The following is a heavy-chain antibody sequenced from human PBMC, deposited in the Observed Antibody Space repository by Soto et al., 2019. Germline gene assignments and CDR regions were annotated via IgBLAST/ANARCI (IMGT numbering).Heavy chain of an antibody. J-gene: IGHJ4*02. CDR2: IWYDGSNK. Sequence: GGSLRLSCAASGFSFSNSWMTWVRQAPGKGLEWVAVIWYDGSNKYYADSVKGRFTISRDNSKNTLYLQMNSLRAEDTAVYYCARAFGPYYYDSSGYYYWGQGT. D-gene: IGHD3-22*01. V-gene: IGHV3-33*08. CDR3: ARAFGPYYYDSSGYYY. CDR1: GFSFSNSW.